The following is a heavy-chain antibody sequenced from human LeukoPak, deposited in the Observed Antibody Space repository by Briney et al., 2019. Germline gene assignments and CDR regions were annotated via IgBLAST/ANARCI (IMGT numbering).Heavy chain of an antibody. V-gene: IGHV1-18*01. CDR3: AMGERVRGVN. J-gene: IGHJ4*02. CDR1: GGTFSSYA. Sequence: ASVKVSCKASGGTFSSYAISWVRQAPGQGLEWMGWISAYNGNTNYAQKLQGRVTMTTDTSTSTAYMELRSLRSEDTAVYYCAMGERVRGVNWGQGTLVTVSS. D-gene: IGHD3-10*01. CDR2: ISAYNGNT.